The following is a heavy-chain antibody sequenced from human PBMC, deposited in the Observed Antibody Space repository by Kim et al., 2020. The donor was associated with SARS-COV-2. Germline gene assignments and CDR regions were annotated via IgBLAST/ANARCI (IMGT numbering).Heavy chain of an antibody. Sequence: DYADTVKGRFITSRDNARNSLYLQMNSLRPEDTALYYCTRDVLAGGADVWGQGTAVIVSS. J-gene: IGHJ6*02. V-gene: IGHV3-9*01. CDR3: TRDVLAGGADV. D-gene: IGHD2-21*01.